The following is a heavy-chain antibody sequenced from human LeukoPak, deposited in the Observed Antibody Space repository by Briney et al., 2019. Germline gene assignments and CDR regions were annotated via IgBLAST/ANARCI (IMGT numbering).Heavy chain of an antibody. Sequence: GGSLRLSCAASGFTFSSYSMNWVRQAPGKGLEWVSSISSSSSYIYYADSVKGRFTISRDNSKNTLYLQMNSLRAEDTAVYYCAKRKGSSTSCADYWGQGTLVTVSS. D-gene: IGHD2-2*01. CDR3: AKRKGSSTSCADY. CDR1: GFTFSSYS. CDR2: ISSSSSYI. J-gene: IGHJ4*02. V-gene: IGHV3-21*04.